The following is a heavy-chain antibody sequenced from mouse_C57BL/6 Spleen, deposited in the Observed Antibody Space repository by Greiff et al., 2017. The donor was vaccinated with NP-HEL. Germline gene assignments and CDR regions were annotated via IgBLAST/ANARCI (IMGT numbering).Heavy chain of an antibody. D-gene: IGHD5-5*01. V-gene: IGHV1-75*01. Sequence: QVQLKQSGPELVKPGASVKISCKASGYTFTDYYINWVKQRPGQGLEWIGWIFPGSGSTYYNEKFKGKATLTVDKSSSTAYMLLSSLTSEDSAVYFCARSQDPSYLGYYFDYWGQGTTLTVSS. J-gene: IGHJ2*01. CDR1: GYTFTDYY. CDR2: IFPGSGST. CDR3: ARSQDPSYLGYYFDY.